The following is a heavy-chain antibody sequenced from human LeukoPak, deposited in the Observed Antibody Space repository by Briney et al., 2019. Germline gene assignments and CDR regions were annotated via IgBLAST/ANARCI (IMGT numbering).Heavy chain of an antibody. J-gene: IGHJ4*02. CDR3: ARSPPKYSGSYPHDY. Sequence: GWSLRLSCAASGFTFSSYAMSWVRQAPGKGLEWVSAISGSGGSTYYADSVKGRFTISRDNSKNTLYLQMNSLRAEDTAVYYCARSPPKYSGSYPHDYWGQGTLVTVSS. CDR1: GFTFSSYA. D-gene: IGHD1-26*01. V-gene: IGHV3-23*01. CDR2: ISGSGGST.